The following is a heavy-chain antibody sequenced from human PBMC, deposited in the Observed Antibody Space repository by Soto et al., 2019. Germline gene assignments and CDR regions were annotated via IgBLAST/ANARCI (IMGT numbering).Heavy chain of an antibody. CDR3: ATGGAGSGPFTWELPDH. Sequence: QMQLVQSGAEVKRTGSSVTVSCKALGNTFTYRYLHWVRQAPGQALEWMGWITPFSGDVHYAQKFRERVTITRDRSISTAYMRMSSLRSDYTAMYYCATGGAGSGPFTWELPDHWGQGTLVTVSS. CDR1: GNTFTYRY. J-gene: IGHJ4*02. V-gene: IGHV1-45*02. CDR2: ITPFSGDV. D-gene: IGHD1-26*01.